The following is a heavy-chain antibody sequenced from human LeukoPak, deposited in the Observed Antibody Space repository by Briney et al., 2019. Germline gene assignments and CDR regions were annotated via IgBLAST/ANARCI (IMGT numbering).Heavy chain of an antibody. CDR1: GYSISSGYY. CDR2: IYHSGST. J-gene: IGHJ4*02. CDR3: ARACSSTSCPDDYFDY. V-gene: IGHV4-38-2*02. Sequence: SETLSLTCTVSGYSISSGYYWGWIQQPPGKGLEWIGSIYHSGSTYYNPSLKSRVTISVDTSKNQFSLKLSSVTAADTAVYYCARACSSTSCPDDYFDYWGQGTLVTVSS. D-gene: IGHD2-2*01.